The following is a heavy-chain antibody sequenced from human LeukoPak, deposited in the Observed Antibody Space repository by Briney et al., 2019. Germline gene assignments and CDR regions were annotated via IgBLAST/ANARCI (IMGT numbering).Heavy chain of an antibody. J-gene: IGHJ3*02. CDR1: GFSVSSHW. CDR2: INNDGSGT. V-gene: IGHV3-74*01. D-gene: IGHD1-26*01. CDR3: ARGGSYHAFDI. Sequence: GGSLRLSCEASGFSVSSHWIYWVRQAPGKGLVCVSRINNDGSGTTYADSVKGRFTISRDNAKNTVYLQMNSLRVEDTAVYYCARGGSYHAFDIWGQGTTVTVSS.